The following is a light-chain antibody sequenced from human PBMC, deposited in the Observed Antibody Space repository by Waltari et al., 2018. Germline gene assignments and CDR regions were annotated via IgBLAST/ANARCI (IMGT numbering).Light chain of an antibody. CDR1: QSVSNH. Sequence: EIVLTQSPATLSLSPGERATLSCRASQSVSNHLAWYQQKPGQAPRLLIYDASNRATGIPARFSGSGSGTDFTLTISSLEPEDFAVYYCQQRSNWPPGSFGGGTEVEIK. CDR3: QQRSNWPPGS. CDR2: DAS. J-gene: IGKJ4*01. V-gene: IGKV3-11*01.